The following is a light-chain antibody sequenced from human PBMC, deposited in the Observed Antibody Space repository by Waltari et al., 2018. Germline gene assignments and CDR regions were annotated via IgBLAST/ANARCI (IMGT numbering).Light chain of an antibody. CDR1: SGSIASNY. CDR3: QSYDSSNRGV. V-gene: IGLV6-57*03. Sequence: NFMLTQPHSVSESPGKTVTISCTRSSGSIASNYVQWYQQRPGSAPTTVIYEDNQRPSWVPDRFSGSIDRSSNAASLTISGLKTEAEADYYCQSYDSSNRGVFGGGTKLTVL. J-gene: IGLJ2*01. CDR2: EDN.